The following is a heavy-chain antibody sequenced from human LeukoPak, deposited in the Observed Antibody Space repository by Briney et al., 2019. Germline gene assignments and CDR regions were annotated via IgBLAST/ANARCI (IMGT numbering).Heavy chain of an antibody. V-gene: IGHV4-59*08. CDR2: SYYTGDS. CDR1: GGSISSSY. J-gene: IGHJ3*02. Sequence: SETLSLTCSVSGGSISSSYWSWIRQPPGRGLEWIGYSYYTGDSNYSPSLKSRVTISFATSKNQFSLRLRSVTATDTAVYYGARRVHNRGLYDLGAFDIWGQGTMVTVSS. D-gene: IGHD1-14*01. CDR3: ARRVHNRGLYDLGAFDI.